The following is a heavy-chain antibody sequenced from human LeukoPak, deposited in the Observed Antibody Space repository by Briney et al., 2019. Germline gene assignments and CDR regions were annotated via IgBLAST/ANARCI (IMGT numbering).Heavy chain of an antibody. Sequence: ASVKVSCKASGYTFTSYDINWVRQATGQGLEWMGWMNPNSGNTGYAQKFQGRVTMTRNTSISTAYMELSSLRSEDTAVYYCARGSWRYCSGDSCLYYFEYWGQGTLVTVSS. CDR1: GYTFTSYD. V-gene: IGHV1-8*01. CDR3: ARGSWRYCSGDSCLYYFEY. J-gene: IGHJ4*02. D-gene: IGHD2-15*01. CDR2: MNPNSGNT.